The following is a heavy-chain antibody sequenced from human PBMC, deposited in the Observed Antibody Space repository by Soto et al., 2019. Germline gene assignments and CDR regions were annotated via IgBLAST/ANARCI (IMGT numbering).Heavy chain of an antibody. CDR2: IIPMFGTA. CDR3: ASGIQLWLRRINNGYSG. CDR1: GGTFSNYA. D-gene: IGHD5-12*01. V-gene: IGHV1-69*12. Sequence: QVQLVKSGAEVKKPESSVKVSCKAPGGTFSNYAISWVQQAPGQGVEWMGGIIPMFGTANYAQRFQDRVTITADESTNTVYMELSSLRSEDTAVYFCASGIQLWLRRINNGYSGWGQGTLVTVSS. J-gene: IGHJ4*02.